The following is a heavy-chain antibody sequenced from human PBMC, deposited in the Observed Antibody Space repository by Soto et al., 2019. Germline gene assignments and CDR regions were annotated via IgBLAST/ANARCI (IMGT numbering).Heavy chain of an antibody. CDR3: AKDQRTAARPFNWFDP. D-gene: IGHD6-6*01. Sequence: EVQLLESGGGLVQPGGSLRLSCAASGFTFSSYAMSWVRQAPGKGLEWVSAISGSGGSTYYADSVKGRFTISRDNSKNTLYLQTNSLRAEDTAVYYCAKDQRTAARPFNWFDPWGQGTLVTVSS. CDR1: GFTFSSYA. CDR2: ISGSGGST. J-gene: IGHJ5*02. V-gene: IGHV3-23*01.